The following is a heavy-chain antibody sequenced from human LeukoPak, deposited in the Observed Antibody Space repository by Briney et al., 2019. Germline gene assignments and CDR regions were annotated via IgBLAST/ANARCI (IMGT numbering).Heavy chain of an antibody. D-gene: IGHD1-26*01. CDR2: ISSSGNTI. V-gene: IGHV3-11*04. Sequence: LSLTCAVSGGSISRGGYSWSWIRQAPGKGLEWVSYISSSGNTIYYADSVKGRFTISRDNAKNSLYLQMNSLRAEDTAVYYCARAGRGATRYWGQGTLVTVSS. J-gene: IGHJ4*02. CDR3: ARAGRGATRY. CDR1: GGSISRGGYS.